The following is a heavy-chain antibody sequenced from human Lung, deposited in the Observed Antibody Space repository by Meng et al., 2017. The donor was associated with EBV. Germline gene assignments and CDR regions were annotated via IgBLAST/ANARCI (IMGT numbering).Heavy chain of an antibody. J-gene: IGHJ4*02. Sequence: LVGPGGVEVKQSWALGTVYCTVSCSTCDNSGITWGRQSPGKGLEWIGKIFAYNCNTNYAQTLKGRLTMTTDTYTSTAYMELRSLRSDDTAVYYCARVEVGITSGDYWGQGTLVTVSS. CDR3: ARVEVGITSGDY. CDR1: CSTCDNSG. V-gene: IGHV1-18*01. D-gene: IGHD1-26*01. CDR2: IFAYNCNT.